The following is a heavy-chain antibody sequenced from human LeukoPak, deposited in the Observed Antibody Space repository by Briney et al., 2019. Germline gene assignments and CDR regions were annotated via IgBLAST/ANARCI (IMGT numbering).Heavy chain of an antibody. J-gene: IGHJ4*02. D-gene: IGHD1-26*01. CDR3: ARKRRDIVGATTADY. V-gene: IGHV1-18*01. CDR2: ISAYNGNT. Sequence: GASVKVSCXASGYTFTSYGISWVRQAPGQGLEWMGWISAYNGNTNYAQKLQGRVTMTTDTSTSTAYMELRSLRSDDTAVYYCARKRRDIVGATTADYWGQGTLVTVSS. CDR1: GYTFTSYG.